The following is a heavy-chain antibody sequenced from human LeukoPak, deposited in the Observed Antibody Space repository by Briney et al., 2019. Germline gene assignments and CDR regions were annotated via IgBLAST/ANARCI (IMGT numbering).Heavy chain of an antibody. CDR2: IHYDGSDK. J-gene: IGHJ4*02. Sequence: SGGSLRLSCAASGFTFSGYGMHWVRQAPGKGVEWVAFIHYDGSDKYYADSVKGRFTISRDNSKNTLYLQMNSLRAEDAAVYYCAKDLGNSFDYWGQGTLVTVSS. D-gene: IGHD4-23*01. V-gene: IGHV3-30*02. CDR1: GFTFSGYG. CDR3: AKDLGNSFDY.